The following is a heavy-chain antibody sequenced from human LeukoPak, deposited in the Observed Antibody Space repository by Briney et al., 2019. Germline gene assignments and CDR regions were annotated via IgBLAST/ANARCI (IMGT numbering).Heavy chain of an antibody. V-gene: IGHV4-59*08. CDR1: GGSISNYY. J-gene: IGHJ4*02. CDR2: ISDTGSA. CDR3: ARRIRTTLVFDS. Sequence: SETLSLTCSVSGGSISNYYWGWIRQPPGRGLQWIGYISDTGSAEYNPSLESRVTISVDTPKNQFFLRLKSVTAADSAAYFCARRIRTTLVFDSWGQGVLVTVSS. D-gene: IGHD1-14*01.